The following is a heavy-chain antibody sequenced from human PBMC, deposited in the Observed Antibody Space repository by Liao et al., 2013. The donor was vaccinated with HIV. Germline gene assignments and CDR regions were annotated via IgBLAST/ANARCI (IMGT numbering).Heavy chain of an antibody. CDR3: ASSDYDFWSGPTL. CDR2: VSHGEDA. D-gene: IGHD3-3*01. CDR1: GGSFTNYY. Sequence: VQLHQWGAGLLKPSETLSLTCAVYGGSFTNYYWTWMRQSPGKGLEWVGEVSHGEDANYNTSLKSRVTMSVDTSKNQFSLKLSSVTAADTAVYYCASSDYDFWSGPTLWGQGTLVTVSS. V-gene: IGHV4-34*01. J-gene: IGHJ4*02.